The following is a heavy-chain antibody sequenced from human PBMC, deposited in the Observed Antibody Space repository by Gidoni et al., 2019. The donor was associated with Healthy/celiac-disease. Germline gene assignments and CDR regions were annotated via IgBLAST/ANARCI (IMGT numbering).Heavy chain of an antibody. D-gene: IGHD4-17*01. CDR2: IKSKTDGGTT. CDR1: GFTLRNAW. Sequence: EVQLVESGGGLVKPGGSLRLSCAASGFTLRNAWMSWVRQAPGKGLEWVGRIKSKTDGGTTDYAAPVKGRFTISRDDSKNTLYLQMNSLKTEDTAVYYCTTDRTTVTTVGYWGQGTLVTVSS. J-gene: IGHJ4*02. CDR3: TTDRTTVTTVGY. V-gene: IGHV3-15*01.